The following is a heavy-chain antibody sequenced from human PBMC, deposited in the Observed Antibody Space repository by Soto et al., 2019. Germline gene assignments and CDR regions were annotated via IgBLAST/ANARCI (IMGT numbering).Heavy chain of an antibody. CDR2: TSYSGTAR. V-gene: IGHV3-30*18. CDR1: GFSVATTG. CDR3: AKDWGSGAWFNWFNP. J-gene: IGHJ5*02. Sequence: QEQLLESGGGVVQPGGSLKLACAASGFSVATTGMHWVRQAPGKGLEWVAMTSYSGTARHYADSVQGRFTISRDSAKNSLYLQMSSLRLEDTAIYSCAKDWGSGAWFNWFNPWGQGVLVTVSS. D-gene: IGHD6-19*01.